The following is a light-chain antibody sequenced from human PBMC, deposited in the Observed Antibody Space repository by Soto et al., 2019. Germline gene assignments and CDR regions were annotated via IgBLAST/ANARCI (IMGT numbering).Light chain of an antibody. Sequence: EIVLTQSPGTLSLSPGERATFSCRASQSVSSSYIAWYQQKRGQAPRRLIHSASSRATGIPDRFSASGSGTDFTLTISRLEPEDFAVYYCQQYSASPRTFGQGTKVDIK. V-gene: IGKV3-20*01. CDR1: QSVSSSY. CDR3: QQYSASPRT. J-gene: IGKJ1*01. CDR2: SAS.